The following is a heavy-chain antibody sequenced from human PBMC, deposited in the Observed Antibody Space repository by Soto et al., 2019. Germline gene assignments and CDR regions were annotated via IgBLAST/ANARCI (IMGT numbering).Heavy chain of an antibody. CDR3: ATIAFTRSSRGYVNYFDS. D-gene: IGHD3-16*01. J-gene: IGHJ4*02. CDR1: GGSISNYY. CDR2: SYYSGST. Sequence: PSETLSLTCTVSGGSISNYYWSWIRQPPGQGLGWIGYSYYSGSTNYNPSLTSRVTISVDTSKTQFSLTLSSVTAAATAVYYCATIAFTRSSRGYVNYFDSWGQGTLVTVSS. V-gene: IGHV4-59*01.